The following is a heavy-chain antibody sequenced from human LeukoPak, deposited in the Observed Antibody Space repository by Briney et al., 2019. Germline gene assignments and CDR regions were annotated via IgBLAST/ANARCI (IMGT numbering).Heavy chain of an antibody. CDR3: ARCSSSLFDY. CDR2: IYHSGST. V-gene: IGHV4-4*02. Sequence: PSETLSLTCAVSGGSISSSNWWSWVRQPPGKGLEWIGEIYHSGSTNYNPSLKSRVTISVDTSKNQFSLKLSSVTAADTAVYYCARCSSSLFDYWGQGTLVTVSS. D-gene: IGHD6-6*01. CDR1: GGSISSSNW. J-gene: IGHJ4*02.